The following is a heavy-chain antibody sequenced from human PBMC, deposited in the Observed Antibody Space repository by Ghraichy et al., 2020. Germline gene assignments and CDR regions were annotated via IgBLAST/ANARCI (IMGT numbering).Heavy chain of an antibody. D-gene: IGHD5-18*01. CDR3: GAYTYGQIPYYFDY. CDR2: IYYSGST. J-gene: IGHJ4*02. CDR1: GGSVSSGSSY. Sequence: SETLSLTCTVSGGSVSSGSSYWSWIRQPPGKGLEWIGYIYYSGSTNYNPSLKSRVTMSVDTSKNQFSLKLSSVTAADTAVYYCGAYTYGQIPYYFDYWGQGTLVTVSS. V-gene: IGHV4-61*01.